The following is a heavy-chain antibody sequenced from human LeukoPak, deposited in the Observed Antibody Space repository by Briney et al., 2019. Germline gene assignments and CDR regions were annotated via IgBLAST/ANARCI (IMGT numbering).Heavy chain of an antibody. D-gene: IGHD4-23*01. Sequence: ASVKVSCKASGYTFTGYYIHWVRQAPAQGLEWMGCINSNSGGTNYAQKFQGRVTMTRDTSISTAYLELSRLRSDDTAVFYCARDAVTVLTPYFDYWGQGTLVTVSS. CDR1: GYTFTGYY. CDR3: ARDAVTVLTPYFDY. CDR2: INSNSGGT. V-gene: IGHV1-2*02. J-gene: IGHJ4*02.